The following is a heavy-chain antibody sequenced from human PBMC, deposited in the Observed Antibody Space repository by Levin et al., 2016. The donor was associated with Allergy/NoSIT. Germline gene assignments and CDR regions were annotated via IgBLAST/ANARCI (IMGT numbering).Heavy chain of an antibody. D-gene: IGHD3-22*01. CDR2: IYGSGST. CDR1: GGSISSGDYF. J-gene: IGHJ5*01. CDR3: ARATHYYDSSGYPDS. Sequence: SETLSLTCTVSGGSISSGDYFWSWIRQPAGKGLEWIGRIYGSGSTNYNPSLKSRVTISVDTSKNQFSLYLSSVTATDTAVYYCARATHYYDSSGYPDSWGQGTLVTVSS. V-gene: IGHV4-61*02.